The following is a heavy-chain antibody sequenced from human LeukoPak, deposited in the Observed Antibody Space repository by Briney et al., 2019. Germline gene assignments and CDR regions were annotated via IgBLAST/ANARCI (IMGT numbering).Heavy chain of an antibody. CDR3: ASRKRGYSGYDPFGY. J-gene: IGHJ4*02. V-gene: IGHV1-2*02. D-gene: IGHD5-12*01. CDR1: GYAFTGYS. CDR2: IDPNSGGT. Sequence: ASVKLSRTASGYAFTGYSIHWVRQAPGPGLGWMGRIDPNSGGTNYAQKFQGRVTMTRDTSISTAYMELSRLRSDDTAVYYCASRKRGYSGYDPFGYWGKGTLVTVST.